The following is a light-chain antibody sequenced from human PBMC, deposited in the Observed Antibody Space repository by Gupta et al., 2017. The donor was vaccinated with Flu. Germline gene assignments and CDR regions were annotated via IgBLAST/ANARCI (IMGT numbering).Light chain of an antibody. CDR1: SSDVGASNS. J-gene: IGLJ2*01. CDR2: DVS. CDR3: SSDTTRSSVV. Sequence: QSALTQPATVPGSPGRSITISCTGTSSDVGASNSVSWYQHHPGKAPKLMIYDVSDRPSGVSDGFSGSKSGNTASLTISGRKGEDEADYYCSSDTTRSSVVFGGGTKVTVL. V-gene: IGLV2-14*03.